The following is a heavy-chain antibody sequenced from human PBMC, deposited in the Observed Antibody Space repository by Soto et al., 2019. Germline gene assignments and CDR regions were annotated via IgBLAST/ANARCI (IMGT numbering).Heavy chain of an antibody. J-gene: IGHJ4*02. CDR2: IIPIFGTA. Sequence: SVKVSCKASGGTFSSYAISWVRQAPGQGLEWMGGIIPIFGTANYAQKFQGRVTITADESTSAAYMELSSLRSEDTAVYYCARSRIYGSGSYPYWGQGTLVTVSS. V-gene: IGHV1-69*13. CDR1: GGTFSSYA. CDR3: ARSRIYGSGSYPY. D-gene: IGHD3-10*01.